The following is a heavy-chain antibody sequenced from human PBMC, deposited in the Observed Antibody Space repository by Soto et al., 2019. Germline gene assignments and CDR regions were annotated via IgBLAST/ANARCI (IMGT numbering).Heavy chain of an antibody. CDR1: GYTFTAYF. V-gene: IGHV1-2*02. Sequence: QVQLVQSGAEVKEPGASVKVSCKTSGYTFTAYFLHWVRQAPGQGPEWMGWINSNSGGTNYAQNFQGRVTMTRDTSISTAYMELSRMRSDDTAVYYCASESVVIGTHHFDYWGQGTLVTVSS. D-gene: IGHD1-7*01. CDR2: INSNSGGT. J-gene: IGHJ4*02. CDR3: ASESVVIGTHHFDY.